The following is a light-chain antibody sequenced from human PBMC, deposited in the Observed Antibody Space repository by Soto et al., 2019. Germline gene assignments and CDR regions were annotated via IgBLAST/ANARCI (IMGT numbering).Light chain of an antibody. CDR3: QQYGRSPH. CDR1: KYINTI. Sequence: IVLTPSPATLSSFPGDRVTLSCRASKYINTILAWYQHRPGQAPRLLIYQTSIRAAGIPDRFSGSGSGTDFTLTISRLEPEDFAVYYCQQYGRSPHFGPGTKVDI. J-gene: IGKJ3*01. V-gene: IGKV3-20*01. CDR2: QTS.